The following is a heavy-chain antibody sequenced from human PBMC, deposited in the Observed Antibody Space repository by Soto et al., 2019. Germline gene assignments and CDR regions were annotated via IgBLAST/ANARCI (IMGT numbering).Heavy chain of an antibody. V-gene: IGHV1-8*01. CDR2: MNPNSGNT. D-gene: IGHD2-2*01. Sequence: QVQLVQSGAEVKKPGASVKVSCKASGYTFTSYDINWVRQATGQGLEWMGWMNPNSGNTGYAQKFQGRVTMTRNTSISTAYMELSSLRSEDTAVYYCAHQGYCSSTSCYPGYYFDYWGQGTLVTVSS. J-gene: IGHJ4*02. CDR3: AHQGYCSSTSCYPGYYFDY. CDR1: GYTFTSYD.